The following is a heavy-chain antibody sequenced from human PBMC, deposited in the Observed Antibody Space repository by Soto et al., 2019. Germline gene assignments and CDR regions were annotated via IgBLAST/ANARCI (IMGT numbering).Heavy chain of an antibody. V-gene: IGHV4-31*03. Sequence: QVQLQESGPGLVKPSQTLSLTCTVSGGSISSGGYYWSWIRQHPGKGLEWIGYIYYSGSTYYNPSVESRVSRSVDTSKNQVSLKLSSVTAADTAVYYCARGSYYDSSGYYGPWGQGTLVTVSS. CDR3: ARGSYYDSSGYYGP. CDR1: GGSISSGGYY. CDR2: IYYSGST. J-gene: IGHJ5*02. D-gene: IGHD3-22*01.